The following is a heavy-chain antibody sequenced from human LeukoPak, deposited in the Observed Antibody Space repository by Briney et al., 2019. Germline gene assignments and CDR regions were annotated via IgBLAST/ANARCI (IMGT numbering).Heavy chain of an antibody. J-gene: IGHJ4*02. CDR1: GGSISSYY. V-gene: IGHV4-59*08. D-gene: IGHD1-26*01. CDR3: ARHRSGSYSPNYYFDY. CDR2: IYYSGST. Sequence: SETLSLTCTVSGGSISSYYWSWIRQPPGKGLEWIGYIYYSGSTNYNPSLKSRVTKSVDTSKNQFSLKLSSVTAADTAVYYCARHRSGSYSPNYYFDYWGQGTLVTVSS.